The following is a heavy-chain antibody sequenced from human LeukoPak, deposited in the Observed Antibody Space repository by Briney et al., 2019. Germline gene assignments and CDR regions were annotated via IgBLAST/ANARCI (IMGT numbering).Heavy chain of an antibody. D-gene: IGHD3-10*01. Sequence: GGSLRLPCAASGFTFSSYWMHWVRQAPGKGLVWVSRINSDGSSTSYADSVKGRFTISRDNAKNTLYLQMNSLRAEDTAVYYCARAMARDYFDYWGQGTLVTVSS. CDR1: GFTFSSYW. CDR2: INSDGSST. CDR3: ARAMARDYFDY. J-gene: IGHJ4*02. V-gene: IGHV3-74*01.